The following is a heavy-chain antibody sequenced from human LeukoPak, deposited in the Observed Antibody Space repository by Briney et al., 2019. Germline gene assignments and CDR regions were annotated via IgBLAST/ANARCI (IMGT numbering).Heavy chain of an antibody. CDR1: GYTFIGYY. D-gene: IGHD6-13*01. CDR3: ARGRGELDSWFDP. CDR2: INPNSGGT. V-gene: IGHV1-2*06. J-gene: IGHJ5*02. Sequence: ASVKVSCKTSGYTFIGYYMHWVRQAPGQGLEWMGRINPNSGGTNYAQKFQGRVIMTRDTSISTAYMELLRSDDTAVYYCARGRGELDSWFDPWGQGTLVTVSS.